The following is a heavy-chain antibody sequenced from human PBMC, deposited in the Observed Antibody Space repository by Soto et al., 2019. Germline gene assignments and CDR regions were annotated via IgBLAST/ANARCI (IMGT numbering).Heavy chain of an antibody. V-gene: IGHV3-23*01. D-gene: IGHD5-12*01. J-gene: IGHJ4*02. CDR1: GFSFATYA. CDR2: ISGSGGNT. CDR3: AKLGMTTINRDY. Sequence: EAQLLESGGGLVQPGGSLRVSCAASGFSFATYAMSWVSQAPGTGLEWVSTISGSGGNTYYADSVKGRFTISRDNSKNILDLQMTSLRAEDTALYYCAKLGMTTINRDYWGQGTQVTVSS.